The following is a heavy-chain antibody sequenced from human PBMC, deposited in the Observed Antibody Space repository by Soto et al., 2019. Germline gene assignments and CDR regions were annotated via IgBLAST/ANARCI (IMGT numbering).Heavy chain of an antibody. D-gene: IGHD3-10*01. CDR3: ARSPNEGPGTSGSGLVVVVWFDP. V-gene: IGHV6-1*01. J-gene: IGHJ5*02. CDR2: TYYRSKWYN. Sequence: SQTLSLTCAISGDSVSSNSAAWNWIRQSPSRGLEWLGRTYYRSKWYNDYAVSVKSRITINPDTSKNQFSLQLNSVTPEDTAVYYCARSPNEGPGTSGSGLVVVVWFDPWGQGTLVTVSS. CDR1: GDSVSSNSAA.